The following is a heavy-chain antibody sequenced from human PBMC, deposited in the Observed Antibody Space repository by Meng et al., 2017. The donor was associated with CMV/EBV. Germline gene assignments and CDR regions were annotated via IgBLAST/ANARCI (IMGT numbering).Heavy chain of an antibody. CDR3: ARDNDFWSGYYRYYYYYYGMDV. J-gene: IGHJ6*02. Sequence: GESLKISCAASGFTFSSYEMNWVRQAPGKGLEWVSSISSSSSYIYYADSVKGRFTISRDNAKNSLYLQMNSLRAEDTAVYYCARDNDFWSGYYRYYYYYYGMDVWGQGTTVTVSS. D-gene: IGHD3-3*01. CDR1: GFTFSSYE. CDR2: ISSSSSYI. V-gene: IGHV3-21*01.